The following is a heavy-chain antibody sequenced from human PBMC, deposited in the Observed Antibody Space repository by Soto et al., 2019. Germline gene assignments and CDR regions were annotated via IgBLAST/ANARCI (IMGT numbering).Heavy chain of an antibody. CDR3: ARESIAVAGNWFDP. CDR1: GCTISSYY. CDR2: IYYSGST. Sequence: SETLSLTCTVSGCTISSYYWSWIRLPPGNGLEWIGYIYYSGSTNYNPSLKSRVTISVDTPKNQFSLKLSSVTAADTAVYYCARESIAVAGNWFDPWGQGTLVTVS. V-gene: IGHV4-59*01. J-gene: IGHJ5*02. D-gene: IGHD6-19*01.